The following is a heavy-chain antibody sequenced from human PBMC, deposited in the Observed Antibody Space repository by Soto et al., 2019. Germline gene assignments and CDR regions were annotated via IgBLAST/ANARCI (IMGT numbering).Heavy chain of an antibody. Sequence: QVQLVESGGGVVQPGRSLRLSCAASGFTFSSYAMHWVRQAPGKGLEWVAVISYDGSNKYYADSVKGRFTISRDNSKNTLYLTRNSLRAEDTAVYYCARPLWRDDYNWGYFDLWGRGTLVTVSS. CDR1: GFTFSSYA. D-gene: IGHD4-4*01. CDR2: ISYDGSNK. V-gene: IGHV3-30-3*01. J-gene: IGHJ2*01. CDR3: ARPLWRDDYNWGYFDL.